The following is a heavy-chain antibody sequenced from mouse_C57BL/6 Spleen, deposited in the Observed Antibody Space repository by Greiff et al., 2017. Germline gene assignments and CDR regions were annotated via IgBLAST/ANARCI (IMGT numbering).Heavy chain of an antibody. D-gene: IGHD2-2*01. V-gene: IGHV1-15*01. CDR2: IDPETGGP. Sequence: VQLQESGAELVRPGASVTLSCKASGYTFTDYEMHWVKQTPVHGLEWIGAIDPETGGPAYNQKFKGKAILTADKSSSTAYMRLRSLTSEDSAVYYCTRSGYEGFACWGQGTLVTVAA. CDR3: TRSGYEGFAC. J-gene: IGHJ3*01. CDR1: GYTFTDYE.